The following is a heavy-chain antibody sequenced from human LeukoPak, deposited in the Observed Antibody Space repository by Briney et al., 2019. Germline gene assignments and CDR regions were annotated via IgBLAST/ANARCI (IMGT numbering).Heavy chain of an antibody. J-gene: IGHJ4*02. V-gene: IGHV3-9*01. CDR3: AKDKAGYYYDSSGYPTYFDY. CDR2: ISWNSGSI. CDR1: GFTFDDYA. Sequence: GGSLRLSCAASGFTFDDYAMHWVRRAPGKGLEWVSGISWNSGSIGYADSVKGRFTISRDNAKNSLYLQMNSLRAEDTALYYCAKDKAGYYYDSSGYPTYFDYWGQGTLVTVSS. D-gene: IGHD3-22*01.